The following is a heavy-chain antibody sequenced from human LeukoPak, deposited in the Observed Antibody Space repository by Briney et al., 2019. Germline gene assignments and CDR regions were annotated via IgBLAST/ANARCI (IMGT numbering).Heavy chain of an antibody. V-gene: IGHV3-48*02. CDR3: ARDVGWAFDY. J-gene: IGHJ4*02. CDR2: ISRSSSSI. D-gene: IGHD2-15*01. Sequence: PGWSLRLSCAASGFTFNTYSMNWVRQAPGKGLEWISYISRSSSSIWYADSVKGRVTISRENAKNSLFLQMNSLRDEDTAVYYCARDVGWAFDYWGQGSLAAVSS. CDR1: GFTFNTYS.